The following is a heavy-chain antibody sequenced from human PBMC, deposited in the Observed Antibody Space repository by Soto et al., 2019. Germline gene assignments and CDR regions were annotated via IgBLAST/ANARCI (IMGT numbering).Heavy chain of an antibody. V-gene: IGHV1-2*06. CDR2: INPNSGDT. CDR3: ARGGASSDVDY. Sequence: QVQLEQSGAEVKEPGASVRVSCKLSGDTFTRYYIHWVLQAPGQGLEWMGRINPNSGDTKYAQRFQGRVTMTRDTPINTADMELSRLRSDDTAVYCCARGGASSDVDYWGQGIVVTVSS. J-gene: IGHJ4*02. D-gene: IGHD3-22*01. CDR1: GDTFTRYY.